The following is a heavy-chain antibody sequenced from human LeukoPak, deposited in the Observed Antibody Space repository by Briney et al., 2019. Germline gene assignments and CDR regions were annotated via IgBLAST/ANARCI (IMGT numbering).Heavy chain of an antibody. J-gene: IGHJ5*02. V-gene: IGHV4-59*08. D-gene: IGHD5/OR15-5a*01. Sequence: PSETLSLTCTVSGGSIRNYYWSWIRQPPGKGLEWIGYIYYSGSTNYNPSLKSRVTISVDTSKNQFSLDLSSVTAADTAVYYCARHQWAVSLLYNWFDPWGQGTLVTVSS. CDR3: ARHQWAVSLLYNWFDP. CDR1: GGSIRNYY. CDR2: IYYSGST.